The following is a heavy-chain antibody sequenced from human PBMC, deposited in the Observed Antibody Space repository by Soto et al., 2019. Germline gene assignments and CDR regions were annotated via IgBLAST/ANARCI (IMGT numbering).Heavy chain of an antibody. Sequence: EVQLVESGGGLKQPGGSLRLSCAASGFTFRSYSMNWVRQAPGKSLEWVSYISSSNRTINYADSVKGRFIISRDNAKNSLYLQMHSLRDEDTAVYYCAREGWPLMQTGMDVWGQGTTVTVSS. J-gene: IGHJ6*02. CDR1: GFTFRSYS. CDR3: AREGWPLMQTGMDV. V-gene: IGHV3-48*02. D-gene: IGHD2-15*01. CDR2: ISSSNRTI.